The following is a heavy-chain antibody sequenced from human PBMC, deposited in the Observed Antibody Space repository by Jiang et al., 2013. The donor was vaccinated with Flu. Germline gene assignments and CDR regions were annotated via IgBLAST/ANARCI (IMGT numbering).Heavy chain of an antibody. CDR2: IYYTGTT. J-gene: IGHJ5*02. CDR1: GGSISGYY. CDR3: ARGRLEAAGAGGWFDP. V-gene: IGHV4-59*01. Sequence: GLVKPSDTMSLTCSVSGGSISGYYWTWIRQPPGKGLAWIGNIYYTGTTNYNPSLKSRLTISVDTSKNQFSLKLSSMTAADTAVYYCARGRLEAAGAGGWFDPWGQGTLVTVSS. D-gene: IGHD6-13*01.